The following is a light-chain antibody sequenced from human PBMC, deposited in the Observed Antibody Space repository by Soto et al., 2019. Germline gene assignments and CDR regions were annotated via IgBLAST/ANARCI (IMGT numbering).Light chain of an antibody. CDR3: QQYGSSPT. Sequence: EVVLTQSPGTVSLSQGKRATLSCRASQRVSSSYLAWYQQKPGQAPRLLIYGASSRATGIPDRFSGSGSGTDFTLTISRLEPEDFAVYYCQQYGSSPTFGQGTKVDIK. CDR1: QRVSSSY. CDR2: GAS. J-gene: IGKJ1*01. V-gene: IGKV3-20*01.